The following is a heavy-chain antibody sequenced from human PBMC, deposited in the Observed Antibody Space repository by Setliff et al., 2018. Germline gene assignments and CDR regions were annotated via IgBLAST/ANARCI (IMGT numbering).Heavy chain of an antibody. CDR1: GGSISSGDYY. V-gene: IGHV4-39*07. CDR3: ARSFSRSGKFLLDY. Sequence: SETLSLTCTVSGGSISSGDYYWSWIRQPPGKGLEWIGEINHSGSTYYNPSLKSRVTISMDTSKNQFSLKVPSVTAADTAVYYCARSFSRSGKFLLDYWGQGALVTVSS. CDR2: INHSGST. J-gene: IGHJ4*02. D-gene: IGHD1-26*01.